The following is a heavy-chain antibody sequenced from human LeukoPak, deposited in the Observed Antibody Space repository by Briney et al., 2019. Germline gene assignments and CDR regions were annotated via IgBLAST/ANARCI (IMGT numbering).Heavy chain of an antibody. J-gene: IGHJ6*02. CDR2: MNPNSGNT. D-gene: IGHD6-13*01. Sequence: GASVKVSCKASGYTFTSYDINWVRQATGQGLEWMGWMNPNSGNTGYAQKFQGRVTMTRNTSISTAYMELSSLRSEDTAVYYCARAGGYSSSWFYYHYGMDVWGQGTTVTVSS. V-gene: IGHV1-8*01. CDR3: ARAGGYSSSWFYYHYGMDV. CDR1: GYTFTSYD.